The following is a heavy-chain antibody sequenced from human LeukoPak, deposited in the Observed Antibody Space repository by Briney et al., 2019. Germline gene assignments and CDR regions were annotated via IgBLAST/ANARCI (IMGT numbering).Heavy chain of an antibody. CDR3: AREYCSGGSCPAQFDP. CDR1: GGSFSGYY. J-gene: IGHJ5*02. Sequence: SETLSLTCAVYGGSFSGYYWSWIRQPPGKGLEWIGEINHSGNTNYNPSLKSRVTISVDTSKNQFSLKLSSVTAADTAVYYCAREYCSGGSCPAQFDPWGQGTLVTVSS. CDR2: INHSGNT. V-gene: IGHV4-34*01. D-gene: IGHD2-15*01.